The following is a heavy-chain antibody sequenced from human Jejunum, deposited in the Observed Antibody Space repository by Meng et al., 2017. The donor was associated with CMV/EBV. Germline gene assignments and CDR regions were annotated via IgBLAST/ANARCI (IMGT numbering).Heavy chain of an antibody. J-gene: IGHJ4*02. D-gene: IGHD1-26*01. Sequence: QVQRVQSGTEGKKTGASVRVSCKTSGYTFNDFGISGVRQATGQGLEWMGWTSAYNTHTNYAQKFQDRFTMTTDTSTNTAYMELRNLRSDDTAIYYCARGTGAGNYWGPGTLVTVSS. CDR1: GYTFNDFG. CDR3: ARGTGAGNY. V-gene: IGHV1-18*01. CDR2: TSAYNTHT.